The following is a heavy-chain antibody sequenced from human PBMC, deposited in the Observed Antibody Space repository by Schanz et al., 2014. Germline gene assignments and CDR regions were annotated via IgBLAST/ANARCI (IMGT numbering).Heavy chain of an antibody. V-gene: IGHV3-30*19. CDR3: AIDRRRIAAPGTAAFRYYYNYAIDV. CDR2: ISYDGSIT. D-gene: IGHD6-13*01. CDR1: GFTFSSYG. Sequence: QVQLVESGGGVVQPGRSLRLSCAASGFTFSSYGMHWVRQAPGKGLEWVAAISYDGSITYYGDSVKGRFTISRDNSKNTLYLQMNCLSAEDTSMYICAIDRRRIAAPGTAAFRYYYNYAIDVWGQGTTVTVS. J-gene: IGHJ6*02.